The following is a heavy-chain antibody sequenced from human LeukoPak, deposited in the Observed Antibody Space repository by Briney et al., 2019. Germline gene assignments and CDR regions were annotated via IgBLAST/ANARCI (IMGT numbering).Heavy chain of an antibody. V-gene: IGHV1-2*02. D-gene: IGHD5-24*01. J-gene: IGHJ4*02. CDR3: ARIGYNHHLDY. CDR1: GYTFTDYY. Sequence: GASVKVSCKASGYTFTDYYIHWVRQAPGQGLEWMGWINLNSGGTNYAQTFQGRVTMTRDTSITTAYLELSRLRSDDTAVYYCARIGYNHHLDYWGQGTLVTVSS. CDR2: INLNSGGT.